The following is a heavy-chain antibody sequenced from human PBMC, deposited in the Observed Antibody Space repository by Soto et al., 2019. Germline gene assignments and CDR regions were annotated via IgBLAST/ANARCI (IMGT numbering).Heavy chain of an antibody. CDR1: GFIFTDYA. CDR2: ISGSGVSI. D-gene: IGHD2-21*02. Sequence: PGGSLRLSCAASGFIFTDYAMTWVRQAPGKGLEWVSVISGSGVSIYYTDSVRGRFTISRDNSKNTLYLQMHSLRPEDTAVYFCVKRPDSSDRSGDPAWGQGIQVTVSS. J-gene: IGHJ5*02. V-gene: IGHV3-23*01. CDR3: VKRPDSSDRSGDPA.